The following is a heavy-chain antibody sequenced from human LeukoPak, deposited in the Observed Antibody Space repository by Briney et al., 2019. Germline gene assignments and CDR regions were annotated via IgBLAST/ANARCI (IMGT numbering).Heavy chain of an antibody. D-gene: IGHD5-24*01. J-gene: IGHJ4*02. CDR1: GYTFTGYY. CDR2: INPNSGGT. Sequence: ASVKVSCMASGYTFTGYYMHWVRQAPGQGLEWMGWINPNSGGTNYAQKFQGRVTMTRDTSISTAYMELSRLRSDDTAVYYCARGPLIRMGGGGYYYFDYWGQGTLVTVSS. CDR3: ARGPLIRMGGGGYYYFDY. V-gene: IGHV1-2*02.